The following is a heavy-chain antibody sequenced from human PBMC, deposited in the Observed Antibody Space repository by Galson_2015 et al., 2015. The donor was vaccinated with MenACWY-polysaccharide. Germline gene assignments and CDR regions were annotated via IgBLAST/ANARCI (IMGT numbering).Heavy chain of an antibody. CDR2: INSDGSVK. Sequence: SLRLSCAVSGFTFITHYMHWVRQDLGKGLLWVSHINSDGSVKIYADSVKGRFTISRDNAKNTLYLQMNNLRAEDMAVYYCVRDWWTLEAWGQGTLVTVSS. J-gene: IGHJ5*02. D-gene: IGHD2-15*01. V-gene: IGHV3-74*01. CDR3: VRDWWTLEA. CDR1: GFTFITHY.